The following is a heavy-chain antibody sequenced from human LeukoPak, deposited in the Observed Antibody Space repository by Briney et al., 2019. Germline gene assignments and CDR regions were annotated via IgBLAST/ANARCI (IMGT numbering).Heavy chain of an antibody. J-gene: IGHJ4*02. CDR1: GFTFSSYG. CDR3: ARGLMLWSGSFRPASGPYYFDY. V-gene: IGHV3-33*08. D-gene: IGHD3-3*01. Sequence: PGRSLRLSCAASGFTFSSYGMHWVRQAPGKGLEWVAVMWYDGSNKFYADSVKGRFTISRDNSKNTLYLQMNSLRAEDTAVYFCARGLMLWSGSFRPASGPYYFDYWGQGTLVTVSS. CDR2: MWYDGSNK.